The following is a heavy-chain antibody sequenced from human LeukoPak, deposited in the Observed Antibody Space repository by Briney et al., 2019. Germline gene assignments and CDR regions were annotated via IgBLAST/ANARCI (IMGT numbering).Heavy chain of an antibody. CDR1: GFTFDDYG. CDR3: ARYPGVYPTYYDFRTGYAFDH. V-gene: IGHV3-20*04. J-gene: IGHJ4*02. CDR2: INWNGGST. Sequence: GGSLRLSCAASGFTFDDYGMSWVRQAPGKGLEWVSGINWNGGSTGYRDSVKGRFSISRDNAKNALYLQMTSLRAEDTALYYCARYPGVYPTYYDFRTGYAFDHWDQGTLVTVSS. D-gene: IGHD3-3*01.